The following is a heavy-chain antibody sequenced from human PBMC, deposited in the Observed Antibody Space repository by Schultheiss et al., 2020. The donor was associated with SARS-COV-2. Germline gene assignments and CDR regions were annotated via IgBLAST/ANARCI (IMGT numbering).Heavy chain of an antibody. J-gene: IGHJ2*01. V-gene: IGHV3-11*06. CDR2: ISSSSSYT. D-gene: IGHD2-2*01. Sequence: GGSLRLSCAASGFTFDDYGMSWVRQAPGKGLEWVSYISSSSSYTNYADSVKGRFTISRDNAKNSLYLQMNSLRAEDTAVYYCASVVVPARTNWYFDLWGRGTLVTVSS. CDR3: ASVVVPARTNWYFDL. CDR1: GFTFDDYG.